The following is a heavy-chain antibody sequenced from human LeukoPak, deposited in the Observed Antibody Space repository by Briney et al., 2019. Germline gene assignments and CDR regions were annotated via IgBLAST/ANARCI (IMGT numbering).Heavy chain of an antibody. CDR1: GGSISSGDYY. V-gene: IGHV4-30-4*01. Sequence: LQTLSLTCTVSGGSISSGDYYWSWIRQPPGKGLEWIGYISYSGSTYYNPSLKSRVTISVDTSKNQFSLKLSPVTAADTAVYYCALGVWFGELSLDYWGQGTLVTVSS. CDR3: ALGVWFGELSLDY. D-gene: IGHD3-10*01. CDR2: ISYSGST. J-gene: IGHJ4*02.